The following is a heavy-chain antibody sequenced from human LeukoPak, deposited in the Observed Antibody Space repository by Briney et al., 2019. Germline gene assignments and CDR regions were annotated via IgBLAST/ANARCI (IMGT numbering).Heavy chain of an antibody. CDR2: IKGDESAK. D-gene: IGHD3-10*01. CDR3: ARDVGGGLDY. CDR1: GFTFTTYW. V-gene: IGHV3-7*01. Sequence: GGSLRLSCAASGFTFTTYWMAWVRQAPGKGLEWVANIKGDESAKHQADSVKGRFTISRDNAQNSVYLQMSSLRVEDTAVYYCARDVGGGLDYWGQGTLVTVSS. J-gene: IGHJ4*02.